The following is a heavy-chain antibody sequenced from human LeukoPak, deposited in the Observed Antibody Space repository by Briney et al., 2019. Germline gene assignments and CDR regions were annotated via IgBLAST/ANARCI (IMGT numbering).Heavy chain of an antibody. J-gene: IGHJ4*02. D-gene: IGHD1-26*01. V-gene: IGHV4-39*01. CDR1: GGSISSSSYY. CDR3: ARQQSGSYLVDFDY. Sequence: SETLSLTCTVSGGSISSSSYYWGWIRQPPGTGLEWTGSIYYSGSTYYNPSLKSRVTISVDTSKNQFSLKLSSVTAADTAVYYCARQQSGSYLVDFDYWGQGTLVTVSS. CDR2: IYYSGST.